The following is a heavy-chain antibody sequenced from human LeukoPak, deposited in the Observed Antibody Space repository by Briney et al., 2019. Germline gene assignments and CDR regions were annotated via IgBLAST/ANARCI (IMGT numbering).Heavy chain of an antibody. CDR1: GFSFSNYG. Sequence: SLRLSCAASGFSFSNYGMHWVRQAPGKGLEWVAVIWYDGSNKYYADSVKGRFTISRDNSKNTLYVQMSSLRVEDTAVYYCARSNNGGWGYCDYWGQGSLVTVSS. CDR3: ARSNNGGWGYCDY. V-gene: IGHV3-33*01. J-gene: IGHJ4*02. D-gene: IGHD3-16*01. CDR2: IWYDGSNK.